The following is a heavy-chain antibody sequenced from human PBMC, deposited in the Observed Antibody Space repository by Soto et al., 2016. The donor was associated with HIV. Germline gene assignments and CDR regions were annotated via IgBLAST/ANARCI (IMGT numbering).Heavy chain of an antibody. D-gene: IGHD1-26*01. CDR2: IRTDNDDT. Sequence: QVQLVQSGPELKRPGASVKVSCQTSGYTLADYGITWVRQAPGQGLEWMGWIRTDNDDTNYAQKFHGKVRMTIDTFTRTAYMHLWSLTSDDTAVYYCVRDSAYYGHGDYWGQGTLVTVSS. V-gene: IGHV1-18*01. CDR3: VRDSAYYGHGDY. J-gene: IGHJ4*02. CDR1: GYTLADYG.